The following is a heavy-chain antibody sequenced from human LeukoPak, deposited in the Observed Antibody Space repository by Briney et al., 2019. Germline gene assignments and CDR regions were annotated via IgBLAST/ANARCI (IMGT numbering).Heavy chain of an antibody. CDR2: IKQDGSEK. J-gene: IGHJ6*03. D-gene: IGHD3-16*02. CDR3: ARDSADYVWGSYRPYYYYYMDV. V-gene: IGHV3-7*01. Sequence: GGSLRLSCAASGFTFSSYWMSWVRQAPGKGLEWVANIKQDGSEKYYVDSVKGRFTISRDNAKNSLYLQMNSLRAEDTAVYYCARDSADYVWGSYRPYYYYYMDVWGKGTTVTVSS. CDR1: GFTFSSYW.